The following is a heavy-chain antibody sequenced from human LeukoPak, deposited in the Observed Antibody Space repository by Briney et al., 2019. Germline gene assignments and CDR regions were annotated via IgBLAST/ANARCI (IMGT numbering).Heavy chain of an antibody. CDR3: ARDGTTVTFFDY. Sequence: GGSLRLSCAASGFTFSSYSMTWVRQAPGKGLEWVSSISSSSSYIYYADSVKGRFTISRDNAKNSLYLQMNSLRAEDTAVYYCARDGTTVTFFDYWGQGTLVTVSS. J-gene: IGHJ4*02. CDR1: GFTFSSYS. D-gene: IGHD4-17*01. CDR2: ISSSSSYI. V-gene: IGHV3-21*01.